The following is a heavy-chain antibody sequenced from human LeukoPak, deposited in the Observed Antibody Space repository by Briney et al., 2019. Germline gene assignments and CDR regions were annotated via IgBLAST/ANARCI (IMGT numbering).Heavy chain of an antibody. CDR3: AKVTVATLTTTFWNY. V-gene: IGHV3-23*01. D-gene: IGHD4-17*01. J-gene: IGHJ4*02. CDR2: ISTNGGST. Sequence: PGGSLRLSCAASGFTFSTYATSWVRQAPGEGLEWVSGISTNGGSTYYADSVKGRFTISRDNSKDTLYLQMNSLRAEDTAVYYCAKVTVATLTTTFWNYWGQGTLVTVSS. CDR1: GFTFSTYA.